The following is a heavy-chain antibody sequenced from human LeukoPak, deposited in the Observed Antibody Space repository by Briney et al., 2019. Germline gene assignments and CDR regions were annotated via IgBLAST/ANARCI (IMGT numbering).Heavy chain of an antibody. CDR1: GYTFTSYY. CDR2: INPSGGST. CDR3: AKVSPPPLGGDDY. Sequence: ASVKVSCKASGYTFTSYYMHWVRQAPGQGLEWVGIINPSGGSTSYAQKFQGRVTMTRDMSTSTVYLELSSLRSEDTAVYAFAKVSPPPLGGDDYWGQGTLVTVSS. D-gene: IGHD3-16*01. V-gene: IGHV1-46*01. J-gene: IGHJ4*02.